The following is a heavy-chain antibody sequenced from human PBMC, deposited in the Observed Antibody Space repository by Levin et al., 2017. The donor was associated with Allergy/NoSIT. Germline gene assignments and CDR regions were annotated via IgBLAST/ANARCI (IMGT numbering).Heavy chain of an antibody. CDR2: IFSNDET. CDR1: GFSLDNARMF. Sequence: VSGPTLVKPTETLTLTCTVSGFSLDNARMFVTWIRQPPGKALEWLAHIFSNDETSYNPSLKSRLTISKDTSKSQVVLTMTNMDRVDSATYDCARIGPSRWGPHFQYGMDVWGQGTTVSVSS. J-gene: IGHJ6*02. V-gene: IGHV2-26*01. D-gene: IGHD2-21*02. CDR3: ARIGPSRWGPHFQYGMDV.